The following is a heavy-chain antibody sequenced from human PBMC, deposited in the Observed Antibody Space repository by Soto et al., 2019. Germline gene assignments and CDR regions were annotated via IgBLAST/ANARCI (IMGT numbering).Heavy chain of an antibody. Sequence: PSETPSPTSTVPGGSISSFFWGLIRQPAGKGLEWIGRIYGSGATNYNPSLKSRVTMSVDKSKNQFSLQLSSVTAADTAVYYCARDRIVGNSYFDYWGRGALVTVSS. D-gene: IGHD1-26*01. CDR2: IYGSGAT. V-gene: IGHV4-4*07. CDR1: GGSISSFF. J-gene: IGHJ4*02. CDR3: ARDRIVGNSYFDY.